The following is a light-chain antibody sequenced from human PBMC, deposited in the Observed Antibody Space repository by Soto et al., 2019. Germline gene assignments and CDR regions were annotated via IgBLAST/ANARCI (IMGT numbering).Light chain of an antibody. J-gene: IGLJ2*01. CDR2: DAS. CDR1: SSDVGGFKY. Sequence: QSVLTQPRSVSGSPGQSVTISCTGTSSDVGGFKYVSWYQQHPGKAPKLIIFDASKRPSGVPDRFSGSKSDYTASLTISGLQGEDEADYYCCSYAANYVRFGGGTKLTVL. CDR3: CSYAANYVR. V-gene: IGLV2-11*01.